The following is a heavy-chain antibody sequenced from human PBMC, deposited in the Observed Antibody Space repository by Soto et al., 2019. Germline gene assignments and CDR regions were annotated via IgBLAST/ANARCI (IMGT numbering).Heavy chain of an antibody. J-gene: IGHJ4*02. CDR1: GGSFSGYY. D-gene: IGHD6-13*01. CDR2: INHSGST. CDR3: AGGYSYGTGEQQLVGEVY. V-gene: IGHV4-34*01. Sequence: PSETLSLTCAVYGGSFSGYYWSWIRQPPGKGLEWIGEINHSGSTNYNPSLKSRVTISVDTSKNQFSLKLSSVTAADTAVYYCAGGYSYGTGEQQLVGEVYWGQGTLVTVPS.